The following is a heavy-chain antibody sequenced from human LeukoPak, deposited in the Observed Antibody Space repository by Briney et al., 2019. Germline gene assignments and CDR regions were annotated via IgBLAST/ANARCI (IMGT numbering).Heavy chain of an antibody. Sequence: ASVKVSRTASGYTFTGYNMNWVRHAPGQGLEWMGWINPNSGGTNYAQKFQRRVTMTRDTSISTAYRELSRLRSEDTAEYYCARGHGDLFDYWGQGTLVTVSS. CDR3: ARGHGDLFDY. J-gene: IGHJ4*02. CDR1: GYTFTGYN. CDR2: INPNSGGT. D-gene: IGHD4-17*01. V-gene: IGHV1-2*02.